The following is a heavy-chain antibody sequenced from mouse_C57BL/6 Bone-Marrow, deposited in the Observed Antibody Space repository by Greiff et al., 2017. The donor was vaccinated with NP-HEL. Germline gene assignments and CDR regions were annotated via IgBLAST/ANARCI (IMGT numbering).Heavy chain of an antibody. Sequence: QVQLQQPGAELVKPGASVKMSCKASGYTFTSYWITWVKQRPGQGLEWIGDIYPGSGSTNYNEKFKSKATLTVDTSSSTAYMQLSSLTSEDSAVYYCAREARIYYDYDEGLYWYFDVWGTGTTVTVSS. J-gene: IGHJ1*03. CDR2: IYPGSGST. D-gene: IGHD2-4*01. CDR3: AREARIYYDYDEGLYWYFDV. V-gene: IGHV1-55*01. CDR1: GYTFTSYW.